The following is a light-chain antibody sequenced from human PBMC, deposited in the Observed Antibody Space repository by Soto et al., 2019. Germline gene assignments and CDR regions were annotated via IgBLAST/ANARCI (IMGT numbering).Light chain of an antibody. V-gene: IGKV1-27*01. Sequence: DIQMTQSPSSLSASVGDTVTITCRASQGIIDYLAWYQQRPGRVPMLLIYAASTLHTGVPSRFSGSGAGTDFTLTISSLQPEDVAPYYCQNYDTAPQTFGPGTKVEIK. J-gene: IGKJ1*01. CDR2: AAS. CDR3: QNYDTAPQT. CDR1: QGIIDY.